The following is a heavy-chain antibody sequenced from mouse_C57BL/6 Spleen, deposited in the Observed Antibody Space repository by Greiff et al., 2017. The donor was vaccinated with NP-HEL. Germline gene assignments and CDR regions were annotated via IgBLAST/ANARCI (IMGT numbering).Heavy chain of an antibody. CDR2: INPSSGYT. CDR1: GYTFTSYT. CDR3: ARKDGYFSFDY. V-gene: IGHV1-4*01. D-gene: IGHD2-3*01. J-gene: IGHJ2*01. Sequence: VQLQQSGAELARPGASVKMSCKASGYTFTSYTMHWVKQRPGQGLEWIGYINPSSGYTKYNQKCKDKATLTADKSSSTAYMQLSSLTSEYSAVYYCARKDGYFSFDYWGQGTTLTVSS.